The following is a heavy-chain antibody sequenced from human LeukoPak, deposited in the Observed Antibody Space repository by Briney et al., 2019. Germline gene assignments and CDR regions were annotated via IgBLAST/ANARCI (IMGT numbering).Heavy chain of an antibody. D-gene: IGHD6-13*01. CDR2: IKQDGSEK. J-gene: IGHJ4*02. CDR1: GFTVSNYW. CDR3: AKDHGSSDWYYFDY. V-gene: IGHV3-7*01. Sequence: GGSLRLSCVASGFTVSNYWMSWVRQAPGKGLEWVANIKQDGSEKYYVDSVKGRFTISRDNSKNTLYLRMNTLRADDTAVYYCAKDHGSSDWYYFDYWGQGTLVTVSS.